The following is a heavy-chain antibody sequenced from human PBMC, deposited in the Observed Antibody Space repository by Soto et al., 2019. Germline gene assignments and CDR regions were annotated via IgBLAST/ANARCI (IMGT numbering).Heavy chain of an antibody. D-gene: IGHD3-22*01. CDR2: IYYSGST. J-gene: IGHJ5*02. CDR3: AREFDTSGWPSGMQHDRFDP. V-gene: IGHV4-31*03. Sequence: SETLSLTCSVSGDSISSGGYYWSWIRQSPGKGLQWIGNIYYSGSTYYNPALASRLSMSVDTSKNQFSLQLGSVTAADTAVYFCAREFDTSGWPSGMQHDRFDPWGQGTLVTVSS. CDR1: GDSISSGGYY.